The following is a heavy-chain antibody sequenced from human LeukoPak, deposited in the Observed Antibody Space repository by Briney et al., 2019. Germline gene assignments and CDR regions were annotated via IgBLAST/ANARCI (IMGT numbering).Heavy chain of an antibody. J-gene: IGHJ6*03. V-gene: IGHV3-23*01. CDR3: AKDRGHCINGVCHNYYYMDV. Sequence: GGSLRLSCAASGFTFSSYAMSWVRQAPGKGLEWVSTISGSGGRTDYADSVKGRFTISRDNSKNTMYLQLNSLRAEDMAVYYCAKDRGHCINGVCHNYYYMDVWGKGTTVTVSS. CDR2: ISGSGGRT. D-gene: IGHD2-8*01. CDR1: GFTFSSYA.